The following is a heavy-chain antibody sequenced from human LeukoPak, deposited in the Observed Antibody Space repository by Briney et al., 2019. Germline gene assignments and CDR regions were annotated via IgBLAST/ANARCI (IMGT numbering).Heavy chain of an antibody. D-gene: IGHD2-2*01. CDR3: ATSLEADPYCSSTSCYGSYYYYGMDV. CDR2: IIPIFGTA. V-gene: IGHV1-69*13. Sequence: GASVKVSWKASGGTFSSYAISWVRQAPGQGLEWMGGIIPIFGTANYAQKFQGRVTITADESTSTAYMELSSLRSEDTAVYYCATSLEADPYCSSTSCYGSYYYYGMDVWGQGTTVTVSS. CDR1: GGTFSSYA. J-gene: IGHJ6*02.